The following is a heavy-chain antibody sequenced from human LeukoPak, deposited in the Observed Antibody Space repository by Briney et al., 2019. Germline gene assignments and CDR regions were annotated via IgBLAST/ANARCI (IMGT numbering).Heavy chain of an antibody. J-gene: IGHJ4*02. CDR3: ASDAPGLLGY. V-gene: IGHV4-39*07. CDR2: IYYSGST. CDR1: GGSISSSSYY. D-gene: IGHD2-15*01. Sequence: SETLSLTCTVSGGSISSSSYYWGWIRQPPGKGLEWIGSIYYSGSTYYNPSLKSRVTISVDTSKNQFSLNLNSATAADTAMYFCASDAPGLLGYWGQGTLVTVSS.